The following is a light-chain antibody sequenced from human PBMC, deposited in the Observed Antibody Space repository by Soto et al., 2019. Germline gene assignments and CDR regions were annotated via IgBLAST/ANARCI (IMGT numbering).Light chain of an antibody. CDR3: SSCTSSNTYVV. CDR2: DVN. CDR1: SSDIGGYDY. J-gene: IGLJ2*01. Sequence: QSALTQPASVSGSPGQSITISCTGTSSDIGGYDYVSWYQHHPGKAPKLMIYDVNNRPSGVSNRFSGSKSGNTASLTISGLQAEDEADYYCSSCTSSNTYVVFGGGTKVTVL. V-gene: IGLV2-14*03.